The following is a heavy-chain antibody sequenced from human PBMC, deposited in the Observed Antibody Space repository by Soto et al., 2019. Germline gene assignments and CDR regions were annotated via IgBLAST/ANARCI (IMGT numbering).Heavy chain of an antibody. D-gene: IGHD1-26*01. CDR1: GASISSTSSYDW. CDR3: AKMVGATLVDY. Sequence: QVQLQESSPGLVKPSGTLSLTCTVSGASISSTSSYDWWSWVRQPPGKGLEWIGEIYHSGSTNYNPSLKRRVAMSVDKSKNQFSLRLSSVTAADTAVYYCAKMVGATLVDYWGQGSLVTVSS. J-gene: IGHJ4*02. CDR2: IYHSGST. V-gene: IGHV4-4*02.